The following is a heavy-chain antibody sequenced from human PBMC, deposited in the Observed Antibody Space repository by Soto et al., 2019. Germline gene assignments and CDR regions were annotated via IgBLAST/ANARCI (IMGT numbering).Heavy chain of an antibody. D-gene: IGHD1-26*01. J-gene: IGHJ4*02. CDR2: ISSRSDYT. CDR3: AREVSGRFDL. Sequence: QVQLVESGGGLVKPGGSLRLSCAASGFTFSDFYMSWVRQAPGKGLEWVSYISSRSDYTTYSYSVRGRFTISRDNAKNSLYLQMNSLRAEDTAVYYCAREVSGRFDLWGLGTLVTGSS. CDR1: GFTFSDFY. V-gene: IGHV3-11*06.